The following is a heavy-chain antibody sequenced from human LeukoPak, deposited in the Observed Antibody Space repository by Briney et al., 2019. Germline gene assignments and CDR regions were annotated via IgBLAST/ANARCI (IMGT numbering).Heavy chain of an antibody. D-gene: IGHD3-10*01. J-gene: IGHJ4*02. CDR1: GFTFSRYA. Sequence: PGGSLRLSCSASGFTFSRYAMHWVRPAPGKGLEYVSAISSNGGSTSYADSVKGRFTIATANSKNTLYFQMSSLRAEDTGVYYCVKDGSGSYYTYCFDYWGQGALFTVSS. CDR2: ISSNGGST. CDR3: VKDGSGSYYTYCFDY. V-gene: IGHV3-64D*06.